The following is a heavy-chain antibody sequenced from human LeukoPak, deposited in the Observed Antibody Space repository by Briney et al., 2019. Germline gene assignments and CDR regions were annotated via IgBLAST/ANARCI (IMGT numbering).Heavy chain of an antibody. CDR2: IIPIFGTA. CDR3: ARAIYVVSGWYFDY. V-gene: IGHV1-69*13. J-gene: IGHJ4*02. D-gene: IGHD6-19*01. CDR1: RGTPTRHT. Sequence: SVKVSCTATRGTPTRHTISWVRHAPGQGLEWMGGIIPIFGTANYAQKFQGRVTITADESTSTAYMELSSLRSEDTAVYYCARAIYVVSGWYFDYWGQGTLVTVSS.